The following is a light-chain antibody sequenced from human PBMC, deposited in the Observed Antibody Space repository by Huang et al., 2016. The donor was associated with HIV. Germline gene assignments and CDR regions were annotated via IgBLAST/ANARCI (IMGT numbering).Light chain of an antibody. V-gene: IGKV1-6*02. CDR3: LQDFTYPRT. J-gene: IGKJ1*01. CDR1: QDITND. CDR2: AAS. Sequence: AIQLTQSPSSLSASVGDRVTITCRASQDITNDLGWYQQKPGKAPKLLISAASTSRSGVPSRFSGSGSGTDFTLTISSLQPEDFATYFCLQDFTYPRTFGQGTRVEI.